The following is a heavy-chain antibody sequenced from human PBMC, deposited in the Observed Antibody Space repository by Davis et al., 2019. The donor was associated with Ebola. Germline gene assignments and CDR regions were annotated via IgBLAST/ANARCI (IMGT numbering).Heavy chain of an antibody. J-gene: IGHJ3*02. V-gene: IGHV4-39*01. CDR2: IYYSGST. D-gene: IGHD6-19*01. CDR3: ARQGSGWYWWGDAFDI. Sequence: SETLSLTCTVSGGSISSSSYYWGWIRQPPGKGLEWIGSIYYSGSTYYNPSLKSRVTISVDRSKNQFSLKLSSVTAADTAVYYCARQGSGWYWWGDAFDIWGQGTRVSVSS. CDR1: GGSISSSSYY.